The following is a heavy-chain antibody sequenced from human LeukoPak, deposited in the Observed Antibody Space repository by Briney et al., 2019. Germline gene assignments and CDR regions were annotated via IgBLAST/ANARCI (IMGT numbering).Heavy chain of an antibody. V-gene: IGHV4-31*01. CDR2: IYYSGST. CDR1: GGSISSGGYY. J-gene: IGHJ4*02. Sequence: NASETLSLTCTVSGGSISSGGYYWSWIRQRPGKGLEWIGYIYYSGSTYYNPSLKSPVTISVDTSKNQFSLKLSSVTAADTAVYYCARDRGNTAMVTPYYFDYWGQGTLVTVSS. CDR3: ARDRGNTAMVTPYYFDY. D-gene: IGHD5-18*01.